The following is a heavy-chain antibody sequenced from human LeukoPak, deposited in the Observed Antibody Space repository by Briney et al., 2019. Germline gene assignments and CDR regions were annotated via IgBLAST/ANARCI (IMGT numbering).Heavy chain of an antibody. J-gene: IGHJ4*02. Sequence: PGGSLRLSCAASGFTFSSYGMHWVRQAPGKGLEWVTVIWYDGSHKYYADSVKGRFTISRDNSKNTLYLQMNSLRAEDTAVYYCARGMTFVYGYYYFGYWGQGTLRTLSS. CDR3: ARGMTFVYGYYYFGY. CDR1: GFTFSSYG. CDR2: IWYDGSHK. D-gene: IGHD5/OR15-5a*01. V-gene: IGHV3-33*01.